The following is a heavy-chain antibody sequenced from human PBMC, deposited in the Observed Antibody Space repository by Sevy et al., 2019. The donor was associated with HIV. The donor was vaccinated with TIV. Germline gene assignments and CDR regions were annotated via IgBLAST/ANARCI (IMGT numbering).Heavy chain of an antibody. D-gene: IGHD3-16*01. CDR1: GGSFSGYY. J-gene: IGHJ3*02. CDR3: AGSGLWGAFDI. CDR2: INHSGST. V-gene: IGHV4-34*01. Sequence: SEILSLTCAVYGGSFSGYYWSWVRQPPGKELEWIGEINHSGSTNYNPSLKSRVIISVDKSKNQFSLRLSSVTAADTAVYYCAGSGLWGAFDIWGQGTMVTVSS.